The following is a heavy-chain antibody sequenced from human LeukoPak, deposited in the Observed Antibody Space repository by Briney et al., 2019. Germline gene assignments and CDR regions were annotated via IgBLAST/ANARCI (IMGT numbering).Heavy chain of an antibody. CDR3: AKAQYPVATYNCFDP. CDR2: ISGSGGST. Sequence: GGSLRLSCAASGFTFSSYAMSWVGQAPGKGGEGVSAISGSGGSTYYADSVKGPFTISRDNSKNTLYLQMNSLRAEDTAVYYCAKAQYPVATYNCFDPWGQGTLVTVSS. D-gene: IGHD5-12*01. V-gene: IGHV3-23*01. CDR1: GFTFSSYA. J-gene: IGHJ5*02.